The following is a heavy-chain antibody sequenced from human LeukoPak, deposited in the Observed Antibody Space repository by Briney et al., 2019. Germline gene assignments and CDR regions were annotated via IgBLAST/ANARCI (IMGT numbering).Heavy chain of an antibody. CDR3: ASSLPRYSSSWYLFNY. J-gene: IGHJ4*02. V-gene: IGHV3-23*01. CDR2: ITGSGGST. Sequence: GGSLRLSCAASGFTFSNYAMSWVRQAPGKGLEWVSSITGSGGSTDCADSVKSRFTISRDNSKNTLYLQMNSLRAEDTAVYYCASSLPRYSSSWYLFNYWGQGTLVTVSS. D-gene: IGHD6-13*01. CDR1: GFTFSNYA.